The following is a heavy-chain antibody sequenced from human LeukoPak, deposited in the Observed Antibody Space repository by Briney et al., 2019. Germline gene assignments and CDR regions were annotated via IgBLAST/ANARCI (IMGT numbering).Heavy chain of an antibody. CDR3: ARGQDDYYDSSGYYYLFDY. D-gene: IGHD3-22*01. CDR2: TSAYNGDT. V-gene: IGHV1-18*01. J-gene: IGHJ4*02. CDR1: GYTFARYG. Sequence: ASVKVSCKASGYTFARYGITWVRQAPGQGLEWMGWTSAYNGDTKFAQHLQDRVTLTTDASTGTAYMEMRSLTSDDTALYYCARGQDDYYDSSGYYYLFDYWGQGTLVTVSS.